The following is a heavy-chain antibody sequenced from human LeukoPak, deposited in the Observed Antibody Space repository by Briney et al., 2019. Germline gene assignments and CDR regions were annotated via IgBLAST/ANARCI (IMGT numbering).Heavy chain of an antibody. D-gene: IGHD1-26*01. J-gene: IGHJ4*02. CDR3: ARAVSWWELLFDDY. CDR2: INPNSGGT. CDR1: GYTFTGYY. V-gene: IGHV1-2*06. Sequence: ASVKVSCKASGYTFTGYYMHWVRQAPGQGLEWMGRINPNSGGTNYAQKFQGRVTMTRDTSISTAYMELCRLRSDDTAVYYCARAVSWWELLFDDYWGQGTLVTVSS.